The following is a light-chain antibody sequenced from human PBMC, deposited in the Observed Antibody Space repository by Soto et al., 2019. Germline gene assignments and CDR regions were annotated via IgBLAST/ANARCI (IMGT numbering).Light chain of an antibody. CDR2: WAS. Sequence: DIVMTQSPDSLAVSLGERATINCKSSQSVLYSSNNKNYLAWYQQKPGQPPKLLIYWASTRQFGVPDRFSGSGSGTDFTLIISSLQAEDVGIYYCQQYYSPPVTFGGGIKVEIK. J-gene: IGKJ4*01. V-gene: IGKV4-1*01. CDR1: QSVLYSSNNKNY. CDR3: QQYYSPPVT.